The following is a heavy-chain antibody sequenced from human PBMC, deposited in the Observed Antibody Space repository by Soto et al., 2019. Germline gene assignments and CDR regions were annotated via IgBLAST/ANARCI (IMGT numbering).Heavy chain of an antibody. V-gene: IGHV1-69*12. Sequence: QVQLVQSGAAVKKPGSSVKVSCKASGGAFSSYAISWVRQAPGQGLEWMGGIIPIFGTANYAQKFQGRVTITADESTSTAYMELSSLRSEDTAVYYCASPTKPLYYYYGMDVWGQGTTVTVSS. CDR2: IIPIFGTA. J-gene: IGHJ6*02. CDR1: GGAFSSYA. D-gene: IGHD1-1*01. CDR3: ASPTKPLYYYYGMDV.